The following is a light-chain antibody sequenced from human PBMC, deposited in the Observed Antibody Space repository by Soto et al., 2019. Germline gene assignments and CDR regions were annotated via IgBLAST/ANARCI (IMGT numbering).Light chain of an antibody. V-gene: IGKV4-1*01. J-gene: IGKJ4*01. CDR3: QPYYSTPLT. Sequence: DIVMTQSPDSLAVSLGERATVNCKPSQSALYSSNNKNYLAWYHQKPGQPPKLLIYWASTRESGVPDRFSGSGSGADFTLNISSLQTEDVAVYYCQPYYSTPLTLAGGTKVEIK. CDR1: QSALYSSNNKNY. CDR2: WAS.